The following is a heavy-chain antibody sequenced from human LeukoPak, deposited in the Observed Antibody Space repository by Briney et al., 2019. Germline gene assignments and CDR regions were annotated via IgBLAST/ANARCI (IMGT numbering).Heavy chain of an antibody. CDR1: TDTFTDYY. V-gene: IGHV1-2*06. J-gene: IGHJ3*01. Sequence: ASVKVSCKASTDTFTDYYQHCVRQAPGQGPEWMGRINLNTGGTNYAHKFRDRVTMTRDTSISTAYMELGSLRSDDTAVYFCASETYSDTSGYPRQAFDLWGRGTMVSVSS. D-gene: IGHD3-22*01. CDR2: INLNTGGT. CDR3: ASETYSDTSGYPRQAFDL.